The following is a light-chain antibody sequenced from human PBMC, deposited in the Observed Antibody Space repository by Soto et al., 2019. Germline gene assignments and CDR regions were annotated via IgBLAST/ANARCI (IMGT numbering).Light chain of an antibody. V-gene: IGKV1-5*03. J-gene: IGKJ1*01. CDR1: QSIGSW. CDR3: QQYGSYSPWT. CDR2: KAS. Sequence: DIQMTQSPSTLSASVGDRVTITCRASQSIGSWLAWHQQKPGKAPKLLIYKASSLESGAPSRFSGSGSGTEFTLTISSLQPDDFASYYCQQYGSYSPWTFGQGTKVEIK.